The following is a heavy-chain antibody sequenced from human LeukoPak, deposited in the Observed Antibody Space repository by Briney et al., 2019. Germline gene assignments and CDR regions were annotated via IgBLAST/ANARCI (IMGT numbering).Heavy chain of an antibody. CDR1: GYSFTSYW. CDR3: ARHSITMIVAFDY. J-gene: IGHJ4*02. CDR2: IYPGDSDT. D-gene: IGHD3-22*01. V-gene: IGHV5-51*01. Sequence: GESLKNSCKGSGYSFTSYWIGWVRQMPGKGLEWMGIIYPGDSDTRYSPSFQGQVTISADKSISTAYLQWSSLKASDTAMYYCARHSITMIVAFDYWGQGTLVTVSS.